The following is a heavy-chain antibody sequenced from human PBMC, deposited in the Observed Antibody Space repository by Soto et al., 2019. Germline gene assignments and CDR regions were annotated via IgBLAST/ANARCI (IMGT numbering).Heavy chain of an antibody. Sequence: QMQLEQSGPEVKKHGTSVKVSCKASGFTFTSSAVQWVRQARGQRLEWIGWIVVGSGNTNYAQKFQERVTITRDMSTSTAYMELSSLRSEDTAVYYCAAPATTLLNRYYYYGMDVCGQGTTVTVSS. J-gene: IGHJ6*02. CDR3: AAPATTLLNRYYYYGMDV. D-gene: IGHD4-17*01. CDR2: IVVGSGNT. CDR1: GFTFTSSA. V-gene: IGHV1-58*01.